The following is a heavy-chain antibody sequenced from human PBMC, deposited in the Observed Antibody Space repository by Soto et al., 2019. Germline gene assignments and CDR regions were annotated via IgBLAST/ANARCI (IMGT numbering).Heavy chain of an antibody. V-gene: IGHV3-23*01. D-gene: IGHD3-22*01. Sequence: GGSLRLACAASGFTFSTYAMSWVRQAPGKGLEWVSAISGSGGNTHYANSVKGRFTISRDNSKNTLYLQMNSLRAEDTAVYYCAKDYYYDSSGPDFWGQGILVTVSS. J-gene: IGHJ4*02. CDR3: AKDYYYDSSGPDF. CDR1: GFTFSTYA. CDR2: ISGSGGNT.